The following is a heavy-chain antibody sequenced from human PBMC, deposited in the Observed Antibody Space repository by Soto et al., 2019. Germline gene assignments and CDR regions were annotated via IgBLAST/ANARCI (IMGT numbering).Heavy chain of an antibody. CDR3: ARVHFNLGQVTYPDAFDI. CDR2: VYPGDSDT. V-gene: IGHV5-51*01. Sequence: GESRKISCKASGYSFTTYWIGWVRQMPGQGLEWMGIVYPGDSDTRYSPSFQGQVTVSADKSINTAYLQWSSLQASDTAIYYCARVHFNLGQVTYPDAFDIWGPGTTLTVSS. D-gene: IGHD2-21*02. J-gene: IGHJ3*02. CDR1: GYSFTTYW.